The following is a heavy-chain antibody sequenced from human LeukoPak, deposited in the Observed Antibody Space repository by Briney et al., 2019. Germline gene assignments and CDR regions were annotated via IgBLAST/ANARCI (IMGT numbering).Heavy chain of an antibody. D-gene: IGHD1-26*01. V-gene: IGHV3-30*02. J-gene: IGHJ3*02. CDR3: AKDIVGATGAAFAFDI. CDR2: IRYDGSNK. CDR1: GFTFSTYG. Sequence: GGSLRLSCAASGFTFSTYGIHWVRQAPGKGLEWVAFIRYDGSNKYYADSVKGRFTISKDNSKDTLFLQMNSLRPEDTAVYYCAKDIVGATGAAFAFDIWGQGTMVTVSS.